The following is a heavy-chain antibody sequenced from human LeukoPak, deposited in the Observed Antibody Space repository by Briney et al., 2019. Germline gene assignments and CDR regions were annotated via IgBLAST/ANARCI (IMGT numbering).Heavy chain of an antibody. CDR3: AGFFYDNSNAAFDI. CDR2: IIPIYGRA. CDR1: GGTFSNYDFTFTSYA. V-gene: IGHV1-69*01. D-gene: IGHD3-22*01. Sequence: GSSVKVSCKASGGTFSNYDFTFTSYAITWVRQAPGQGLEWMGGIIPIYGRADYPQKFQGRVTITAGESTRTVTMQLSSLRSEDTAVYYCAGFFYDNSNAAFDIWGQGTVVTVS. J-gene: IGHJ3*02.